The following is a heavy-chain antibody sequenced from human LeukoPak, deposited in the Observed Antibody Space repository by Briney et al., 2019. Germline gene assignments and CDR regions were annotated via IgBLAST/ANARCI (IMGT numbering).Heavy chain of an antibody. Sequence: GASVKVSCKASGYTFTAYGVAWVRQAPGQGLEWIGWISAYNGDTDYAQNFQGRVTRTTDTSSSTAYMELRSLRSDDTALYYCAKSHDDYGDSFDAFDIWGQGTMVTVSS. CDR3: AKSHDDYGDSFDAFDI. V-gene: IGHV1-18*01. D-gene: IGHD4-17*01. CDR1: GYTFTAYG. CDR2: ISAYNGDT. J-gene: IGHJ3*02.